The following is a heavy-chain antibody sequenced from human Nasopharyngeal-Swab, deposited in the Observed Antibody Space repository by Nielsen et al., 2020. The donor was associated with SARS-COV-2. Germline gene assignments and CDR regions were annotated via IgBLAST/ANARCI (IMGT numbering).Heavy chain of an antibody. Sequence: LSLTCAASGFTFSSYEMNWVRQAPGKGLERVSYISSSGSTIYYADSVKGRFTISRDNAKNSLYLQMNSLRAEDTAVYYCASTVTTRVPDAFDIWGQGTMVTVSS. D-gene: IGHD4-11*01. J-gene: IGHJ3*02. CDR2: ISSSGSTI. CDR1: GFTFSSYE. V-gene: IGHV3-48*03. CDR3: ASTVTTRVPDAFDI.